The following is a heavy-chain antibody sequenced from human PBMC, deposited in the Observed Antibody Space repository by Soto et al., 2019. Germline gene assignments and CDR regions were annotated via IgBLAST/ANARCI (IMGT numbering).Heavy chain of an antibody. CDR2: IRSSSETI. J-gene: IGHJ4*02. Sequence: GGSLRLSCEVSGFTLNTYSMNWVRQAPGKGLEWISYIRSSSETIFYADSVKGRFIISSDTAKNSLHPQLNSLRDEDTAVYYCARDLNYSFDYWGQGTLVTVSS. CDR1: GFTLNTYS. V-gene: IGHV3-48*02. D-gene: IGHD1-1*01. CDR3: ARDLNYSFDY.